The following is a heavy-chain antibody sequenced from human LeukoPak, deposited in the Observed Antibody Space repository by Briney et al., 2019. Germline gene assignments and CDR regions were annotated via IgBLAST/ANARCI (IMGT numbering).Heavy chain of an antibody. CDR3: ARKAYCSGGSCYLDWFDP. J-gene: IGHJ5*02. D-gene: IGHD2-15*01. CDR1: GYTFTGYY. Sequence: ASVKVSCKASGYTFTGYYMHWVRQAPGQGLEWMGRINPNSGGTNYAQKFQGRVTMTRETSISTAYMELSRLRSDDTAVYCCARKAYCSGGSCYLDWFDPWGQGTLVTVSS. V-gene: IGHV1-2*06. CDR2: INPNSGGT.